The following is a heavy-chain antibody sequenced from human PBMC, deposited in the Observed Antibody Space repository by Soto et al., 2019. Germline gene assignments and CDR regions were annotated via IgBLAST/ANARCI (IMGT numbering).Heavy chain of an antibody. CDR2: ISGSGGTT. J-gene: IGHJ4*02. CDR3: AKSDLRYCSGGSCGYYYFAY. V-gene: IGHV3-23*01. Sequence: EVQLLESGGGLVQPGGSLRLSCAASGFTFSNYAMIWVRQAPGKGLEWVSVISGSGGTTHYADSVKGRFTISRDNSKNTLYLQMNYLRAEDTAVYYCAKSDLRYCSGGSCGYYYFAYWGQGTLVTVSS. D-gene: IGHD2-15*01. CDR1: GFTFSNYA.